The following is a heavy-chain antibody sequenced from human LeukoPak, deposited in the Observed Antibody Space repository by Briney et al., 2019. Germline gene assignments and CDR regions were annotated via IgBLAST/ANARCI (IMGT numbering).Heavy chain of an antibody. D-gene: IGHD6-19*01. Sequence: SVMVSCKASGGTFSSYAISWVRQAPGQGLEWMGGIIPIFGTADYAQKFQGRVTITADESTCTAYMELSSLRSEDTAVYYCARHPGKTRPGIAVSAVRGYYFDYWGQGTLVTVSS. CDR3: ARHPGKTRPGIAVSAVRGYYFDY. J-gene: IGHJ4*02. V-gene: IGHV1-69*01. CDR1: GGTFSSYA. CDR2: IIPIFGTA.